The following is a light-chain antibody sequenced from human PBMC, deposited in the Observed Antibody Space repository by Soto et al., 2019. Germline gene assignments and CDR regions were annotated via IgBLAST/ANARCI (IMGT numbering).Light chain of an antibody. CDR2: GAS. J-gene: IGKJ2*01. CDR3: QQYGDSPMFT. V-gene: IGKV3-20*01. CDR1: QSVSSSH. Sequence: EVVLTQSPATLSLSPGERATLSCRASQSVSSSHLAWYQQKPGQAPRLLIYGASSRATGIPERFSGSGSGTDFTLTISRLEPEDFAVYFCQQYGDSPMFTFGQGTKLEI.